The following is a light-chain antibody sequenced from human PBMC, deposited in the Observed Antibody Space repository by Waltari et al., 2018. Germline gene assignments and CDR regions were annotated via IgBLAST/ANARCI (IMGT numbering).Light chain of an antibody. Sequence: QSALTQPASVSGSPGQSIAISCIGTSSDVGANNFLSWYQQHPGRAPKLMIHEVTKRPSGVSTRFSGSKSGNTASRTISGLQAEDEADYYCCSYTTIGPVLIGGGTKVTVL. J-gene: IGLJ2*01. V-gene: IGLV2-23*02. CDR1: SSDVGANNF. CDR2: EVT. CDR3: CSYTTIGPVL.